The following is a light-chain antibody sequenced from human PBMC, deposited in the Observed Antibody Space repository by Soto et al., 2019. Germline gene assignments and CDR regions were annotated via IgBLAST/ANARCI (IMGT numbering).Light chain of an antibody. CDR3: SSYTSSSTPRV. V-gene: IGLV2-14*01. CDR1: SSDVGGYDY. Sequence: QYALTQPASVSGSPGQSITISCTGTSSDVGGYDYVSWYQQHPGKAPKLMIYDVSNRPSGVSNRFSGSKSGDSASLTISGLQAEDEADYYCSSYTSSSTPRVFGTGTKVTVL. CDR2: DVS. J-gene: IGLJ1*01.